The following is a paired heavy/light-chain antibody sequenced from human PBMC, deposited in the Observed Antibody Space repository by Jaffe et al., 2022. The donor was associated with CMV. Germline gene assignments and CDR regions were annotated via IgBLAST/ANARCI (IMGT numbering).Light chain of an antibody. CDR3: QSYDSSLSGYVV. CDR2: GNS. CDR1: SSNIGAGYD. Sequence: QSVLTQPPSVSGAPGQRVTISCTGSSSNIGAGYDVHWYQQLPGTAPKLLIYGNSNRPSGVLDRFSGSKSGTSASLAITGLQAEDEADYYCQSYDSSLSGYVVFGGGTKLTVL. J-gene: IGLJ2*01. V-gene: IGLV1-40*01.
Heavy chain of an antibody. J-gene: IGHJ6*03. CDR3: ARPSGYCTNGVCFWDYMDV. Sequence: QLQLQESGPGLVKPSETLSLTCTVSGGSISSSNYYWGWIRQPPGKGLEWIGSIYYSGSTYYNPSLKSRVTMSVDTSKNQFSLKLSSVTAADTAVYYCARPSGYCTNGVCFWDYMDVWGKGTTVTVSS. D-gene: IGHD2-8*01. CDR2: IYYSGST. V-gene: IGHV4-39*01. CDR1: GGSISSSNYY.